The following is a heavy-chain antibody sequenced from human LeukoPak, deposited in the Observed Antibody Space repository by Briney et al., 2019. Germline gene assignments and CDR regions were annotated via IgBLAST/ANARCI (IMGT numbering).Heavy chain of an antibody. J-gene: IGHJ4*02. Sequence: GGSLRLSCVASRFAFGSYAMSWVRQAPGRGLEWVSIISGSGGSTYYADSVKGRFTISRDNSKNTLYLQMNSLRAEDTAVYYCAREGDCSSTSCYAFDYWGQGTLVTVSS. V-gene: IGHV3-23*01. D-gene: IGHD2-2*01. CDR1: RFAFGSYA. CDR2: ISGSGGST. CDR3: AREGDCSSTSCYAFDY.